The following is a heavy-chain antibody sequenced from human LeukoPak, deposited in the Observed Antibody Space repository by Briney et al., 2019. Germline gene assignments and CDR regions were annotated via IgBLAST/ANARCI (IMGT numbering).Heavy chain of an antibody. CDR3: ARGQYHLLYWYFDL. D-gene: IGHD2-2*01. V-gene: IGHV4-4*07. CDR1: GGSISSYY. Sequence: PSETLSLTCTVSGGSISSYYWSWIRQPAGKGLEWNGRIYSSGSTNYNPSLKSRVTMSVDTSKNQFSLKLSSVTAADTAVYYCARGQYHLLYWYFDLWGRGTLVTVSS. J-gene: IGHJ2*01. CDR2: IYSSGST.